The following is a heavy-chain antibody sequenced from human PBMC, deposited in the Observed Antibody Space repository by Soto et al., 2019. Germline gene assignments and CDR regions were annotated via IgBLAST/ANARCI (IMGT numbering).Heavy chain of an antibody. Sequence: QVQLVQSGAEVKKPGASVKVSCKASGYTFTSYYMHWVRQAPGQGLEWMGIINPSGGSTSYAQKFQGRVTMTRDMSTSTVYMELSSLRSEDTAVYYCARDGRDYYDSSGYYAFDIWGQGTMVTVSS. CDR3: ARDGRDYYDSSGYYAFDI. V-gene: IGHV1-46*01. CDR2: INPSGGST. D-gene: IGHD3-22*01. J-gene: IGHJ3*02. CDR1: GYTFTSYY.